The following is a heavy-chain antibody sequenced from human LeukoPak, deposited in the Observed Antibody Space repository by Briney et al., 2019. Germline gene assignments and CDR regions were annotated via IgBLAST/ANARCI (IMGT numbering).Heavy chain of an antibody. V-gene: IGHV4-59*01. CDR3: ARPRGFSGYPDY. J-gene: IGHJ4*02. D-gene: IGHD3-22*01. Sequence: SETLSLTCTVSGGSISSYYWSWIRQPPGKGLEWIGYIYYSGSTNYNPSLKSRVTISVDTSKNQFSLKLSSVTAADTAVYYCARPRGFSGYPDYWGQGTLVTVSS. CDR1: GGSISSYY. CDR2: IYYSGST.